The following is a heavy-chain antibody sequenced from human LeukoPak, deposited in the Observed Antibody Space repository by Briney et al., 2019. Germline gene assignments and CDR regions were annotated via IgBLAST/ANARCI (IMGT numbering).Heavy chain of an antibody. D-gene: IGHD3-10*01. CDR3: ARDHGSGSYRF. CDR2: IIPILGIA. CDR1: GYTFTSYG. J-gene: IGHJ4*02. V-gene: IGHV1-69*04. Sequence: GASVKVSCKASGYTFTSYGISWVRQAPGQGLEWMGRIIPILGIANYAQKFQGRVTITADKSTSTAYMELSSLRSEDTAVYYCARDHGSGSYRFWGQGTLVTVSS.